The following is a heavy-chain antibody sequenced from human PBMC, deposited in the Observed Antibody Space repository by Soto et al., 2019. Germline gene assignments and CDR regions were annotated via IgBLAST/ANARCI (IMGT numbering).Heavy chain of an antibody. Sequence: GGSLRLSCAASGFTFSSYAMHWVRQAPGKGLEWVAVISYDGSNKYYADSVKGRFTISRDNSKNTLYLQMNSLRAEDTAVYYCARDVLVGYSYGYASKELNWFDPWGQGTLVTVSS. V-gene: IGHV3-30-3*01. CDR2: ISYDGSNK. J-gene: IGHJ5*02. CDR1: GFTFSSYA. CDR3: ARDVLVGYSYGYASKELNWFDP. D-gene: IGHD5-18*01.